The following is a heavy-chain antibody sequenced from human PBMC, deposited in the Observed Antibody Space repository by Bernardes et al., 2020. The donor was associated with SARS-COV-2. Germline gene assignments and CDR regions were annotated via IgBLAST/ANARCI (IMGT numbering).Heavy chain of an antibody. CDR1: GFTFSTSV. J-gene: IGHJ4*02. CDR3: AKGSGYRFDY. V-gene: IGHV3-23*01. D-gene: IGHD5-12*01. Sequence: GGSLRLSCAAAGFTFSTSVMRWVRQAPGKGLEWVSTISGASGTYYADSVKGRFTISRDNSKNTVYLQMNNLRAEDTAIYYCAKGSGYRFDYWSQGTLVTVSS. CDR2: ISGASGT.